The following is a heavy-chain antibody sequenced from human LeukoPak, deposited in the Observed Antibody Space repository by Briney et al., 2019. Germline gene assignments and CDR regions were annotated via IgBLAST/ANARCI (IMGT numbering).Heavy chain of an antibody. CDR3: ARGRGAHSYGYGSFDY. V-gene: IGHV4-34*01. Sequence: SETLSLTCAVSGGSFSGYYWSWIRQPPGKGLEWIGEINHSGSTNYNPSLKSRVTISVDTSKNQFSLKLSSVTAADTAVYYCARGRGAHSYGYGSFDYWGQGTLVTVSS. CDR1: GGSFSGYY. CDR2: INHSGST. J-gene: IGHJ4*02. D-gene: IGHD5-18*01.